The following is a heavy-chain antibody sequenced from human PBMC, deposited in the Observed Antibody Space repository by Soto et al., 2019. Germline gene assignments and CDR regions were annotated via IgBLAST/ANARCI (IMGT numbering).Heavy chain of an antibody. V-gene: IGHV4-30-4*01. D-gene: IGHD3-3*02. CDR3: ARLAPRKLTHPFYGMDV. CDR1: GVSISSADSY. J-gene: IGHJ6*02. CDR2: IYNSGSGGT. Sequence: SETLSLTCIVSGVSISSADSYWRWIRQPPGKGLEWVGYIYNSGSGGTYYNPSLKSRLLISVYTSKKQFSLKLSSVTAADTAVYYCARLAPRKLTHPFYGMDVWGQGTTVTVSS.